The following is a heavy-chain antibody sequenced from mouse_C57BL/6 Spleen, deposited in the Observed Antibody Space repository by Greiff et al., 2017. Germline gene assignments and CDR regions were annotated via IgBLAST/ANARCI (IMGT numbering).Heavy chain of an antibody. J-gene: IGHJ2*01. CDR1: GYTFTSYW. CDR2: IDPSDSET. CDR3: ARDGSSYFDY. V-gene: IGHV1-52*01. Sequence: VQLQQPGAELVRPGSSVKLSCKASGYTFTSYWMHWVKPRPIQGLEWIGNIDPSDSETHYNQKFKDKATLTVDKSSSSAYMHLSSLTSDDSAGYYGARDGSSYFDYWGQGTTLTVSS. D-gene: IGHD1-1*01.